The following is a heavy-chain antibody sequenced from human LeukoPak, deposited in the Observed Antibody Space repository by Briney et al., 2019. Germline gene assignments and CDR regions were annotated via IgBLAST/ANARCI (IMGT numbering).Heavy chain of an antibody. CDR1: GFTFSSYG. CDR2: IRYDGSNK. D-gene: IGHD6-13*01. CDR3: AKDLIAAAGPNYYYYMDV. Sequence: GGSLRLSCAASGFTFSSYGMHWVRQTPGKGLEWVAFIRYDGSNKYYADSVKGRFTISRDNSKNTLYLQMNSLRAEDTAVYYCAKDLIAAAGPNYYYYMDVWGKGTTVTISS. J-gene: IGHJ6*03. V-gene: IGHV3-30*02.